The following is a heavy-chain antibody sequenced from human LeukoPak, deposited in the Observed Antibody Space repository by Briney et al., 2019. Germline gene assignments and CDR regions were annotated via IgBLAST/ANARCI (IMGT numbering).Heavy chain of an antibody. CDR1: GGSISPYY. V-gene: IGHV4-59*08. CDR2: IYHTGTT. J-gene: IGHJ4*02. Sequence: PSETLSLTCTVSGGSISPYYWAWFRQPPGQGLKYIGDIYHTGTTSYSPSLQSRVTISLDTSQNPFSLRLSSVTAADAAIYYCARLRAYKTTHQFYFDYWGQGTLVTVSS. CDR3: ARLRAYKTTHQFYFDY. D-gene: IGHD3-16*01.